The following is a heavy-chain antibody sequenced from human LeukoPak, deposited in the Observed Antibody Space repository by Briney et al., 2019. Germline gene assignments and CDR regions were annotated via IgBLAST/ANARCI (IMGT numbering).Heavy chain of an antibody. J-gene: IGHJ4*02. Sequence: GGSLRLSCAASGSTFSDYWMSWVRQAPGKGLEWVANINQDGSEKHYVDSLKGRFTVSRDNAKNPLYLQMNNLRVEDTAVYYCASYGDYEHFDSWGQGTLVTVSS. CDR1: GSTFSDYW. V-gene: IGHV3-7*01. CDR2: INQDGSEK. CDR3: ASYGDYEHFDS. D-gene: IGHD4-17*01.